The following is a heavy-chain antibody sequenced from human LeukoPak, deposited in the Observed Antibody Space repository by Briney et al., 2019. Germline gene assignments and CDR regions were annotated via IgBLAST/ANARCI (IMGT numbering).Heavy chain of an antibody. J-gene: IGHJ4*02. CDR1: GSTFSSYS. D-gene: IGHD2-15*01. Sequence: TGGSLRLSCAASGSTFSSYSMNWVRQAPGKGLEWVSSISSSSSYIYYADSVKGRFTISRDNAKNSLYPQMNSLRAEDTAVYYCARDLGDCSGGSCYYYFDYWGQGTLVTVSS. CDR3: ARDLGDCSGGSCYYYFDY. V-gene: IGHV3-21*01. CDR2: ISSSSSYI.